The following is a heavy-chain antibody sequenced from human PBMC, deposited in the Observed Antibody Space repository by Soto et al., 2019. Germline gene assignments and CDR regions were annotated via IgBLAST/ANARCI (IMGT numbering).Heavy chain of an antibody. Sequence: GASVKVSCKASGYTFTSYYMHWVRQAPGQGLEWMGIINPSGGSTSYAQKFQGRVTMTRDTSTSTVYMELSSLRSEDTAVYYCARASLFGPYGEYYFDYWGQGTLVTVSS. CDR1: GYTFTSYY. V-gene: IGHV1-46*01. CDR3: ARASLFGPYGEYYFDY. CDR2: INPSGGST. D-gene: IGHD3-10*02. J-gene: IGHJ4*02.